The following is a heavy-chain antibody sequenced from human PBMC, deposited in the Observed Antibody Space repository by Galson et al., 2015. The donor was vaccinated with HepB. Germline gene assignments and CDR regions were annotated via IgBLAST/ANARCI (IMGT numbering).Heavy chain of an antibody. V-gene: IGHV1-24*01. J-gene: IGHJ3*02. CDR1: GYTLTELS. D-gene: IGHD1-1*01. Sequence: SVKVSCKVSGYTLTELSMYWVRQAPGKGLEWMGGFDPEDGETIYAQKFQGRVIMTEDTSTDTAYMELSSLRSEDTAVYYCATDAYVGVRAWYTDAFDIWGQGTMVTVSS. CDR2: FDPEDGET. CDR3: ATDAYVGVRAWYTDAFDI.